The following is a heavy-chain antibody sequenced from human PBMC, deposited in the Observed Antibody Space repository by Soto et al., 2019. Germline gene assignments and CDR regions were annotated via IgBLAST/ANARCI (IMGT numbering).Heavy chain of an antibody. Sequence: VQLVQSGAEVKKPGASVKVSCKASGYTFTSYGISWVRQAPGQGLEWMGWISAYNGNTNYARKLLGRVTMTTDTSTSTAYMELRSLRSDDTAVYYCARVPHIRGQLAPFDYWGQGTLVTVSS. J-gene: IGHJ4*02. V-gene: IGHV1-18*01. CDR2: ISAYNGNT. D-gene: IGHD6-6*01. CDR3: ARVPHIRGQLAPFDY. CDR1: GYTFTSYG.